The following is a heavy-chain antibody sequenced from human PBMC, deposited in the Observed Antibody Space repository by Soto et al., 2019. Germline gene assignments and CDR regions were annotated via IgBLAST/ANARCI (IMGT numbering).Heavy chain of an antibody. D-gene: IGHD3-16*02. CDR1: GYTFTSYD. J-gene: IGHJ4*02. CDR3: ARVYDYIWGSYRYTRGIRYFDY. CDR2: MNPNSGNT. Sequence: GASVKVSCKASGYTFTSYDINWVRQATGQGLEWMGWMNPNSGNTGYAQKFQGRVTMTRNTSISTAYMELSSLRSEDTAVYYCARVYDYIWGSYRYTRGIRYFDYWGQGTLVTVSS. V-gene: IGHV1-8*01.